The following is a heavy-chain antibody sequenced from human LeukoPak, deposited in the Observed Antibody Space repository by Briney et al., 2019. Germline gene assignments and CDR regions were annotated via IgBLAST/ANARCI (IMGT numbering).Heavy chain of an antibody. J-gene: IGHJ4*02. D-gene: IGHD4-17*01. CDR3: ARDYDDYVGYFFFDY. V-gene: IGHV3-23*01. CDR2: IRWWGENT. CDR1: GFTLNNYA. Sequence: PGGPVRLSCAASGFTLNNYAMNGPPGARGKGLVGVSSIRWWGENTYYADSAKGRFTISRDNAQNTLYLQMNSLRAEDTAVYYCARDYDDYVGYFFFDYWGQGTLVTVSS.